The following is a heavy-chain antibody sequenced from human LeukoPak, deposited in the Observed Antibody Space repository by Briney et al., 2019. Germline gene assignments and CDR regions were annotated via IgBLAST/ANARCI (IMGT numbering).Heavy chain of an antibody. Sequence: PGGSLRLSCAASGFIFTTYAMGWVRQLPGKGLEWVSSVSSSGSDTYYTSSVKGRFTISRDNSKNTLYLQVNNLRVEDTAVYYCARRVLGAVGYFDYWGQGALVTVSS. J-gene: IGHJ4*02. CDR1: GFIFTTYA. CDR3: ARRVLGAVGYFDY. V-gene: IGHV3-23*05. D-gene: IGHD4-23*01. CDR2: VSSSGSDT.